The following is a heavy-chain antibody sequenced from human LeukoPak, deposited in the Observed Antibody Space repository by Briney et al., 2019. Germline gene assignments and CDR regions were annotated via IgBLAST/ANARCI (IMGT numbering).Heavy chain of an antibody. CDR3: ARGQPLYDFWSGSRYYFDY. Sequence: SETLSLTCTVSGGSISSYYWSWIRQPPGKGLEWIGYIYYSGSTNYNPSLKSRVTISVDTSKSQFSLKLSSVTAADTAVYYCARGQPLYDFWSGSRYYFDYWGQGTLVTVSS. V-gene: IGHV4-59*12. CDR2: IYYSGST. D-gene: IGHD3-3*01. CDR1: GGSISSYY. J-gene: IGHJ4*02.